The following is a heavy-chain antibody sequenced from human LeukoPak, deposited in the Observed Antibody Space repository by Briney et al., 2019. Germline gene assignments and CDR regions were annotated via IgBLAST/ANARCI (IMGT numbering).Heavy chain of an antibody. J-gene: IGHJ4*02. D-gene: IGHD6-19*01. CDR2: IYHSGST. Sequence: SETLSLTCTVSGGSISSGGYYWSWIRQPPGKGLEWIGYIYHSGSTYYNPSLKSRVTISVDRSKNQFSLKLSSVTAADTAVYYCARSLLLGSGWSYFDYWGQGTLVTVSS. V-gene: IGHV4-30-2*01. CDR3: ARSLLLGSGWSYFDY. CDR1: GGSISSGGYY.